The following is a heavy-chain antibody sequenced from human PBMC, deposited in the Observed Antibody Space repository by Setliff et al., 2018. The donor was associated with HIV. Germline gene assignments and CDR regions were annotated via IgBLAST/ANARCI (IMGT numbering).Heavy chain of an antibody. D-gene: IGHD6-13*01. CDR3: AREGHVATPGSSEFDP. CDR1: GASISNSNSY. V-gene: IGHV4-39*07. J-gene: IGHJ5*02. Sequence: SETLSLTCTVYGASISNSNSYWGWIRQPPGKRLEWLGSIYSSGSPSYNPSLSSRLTVTTDTSTSTVYMELRLLTSDDTAIYYCAREGHVATPGSSEFDPWGQGTLVTVSS. CDR2: IYSSGSP.